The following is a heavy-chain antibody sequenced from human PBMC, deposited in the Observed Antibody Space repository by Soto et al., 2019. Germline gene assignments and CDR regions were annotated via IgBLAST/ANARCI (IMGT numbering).Heavy chain of an antibody. Sequence: GESLKISCAASGFTFSSYGMHWVRQAPGKGLEWVAVISYDGSNKYYADSVKGRFTISRDNSKNTLYLQMNSLRAEDTAVYYCAKDGFLEWLLYYFDYWGQGTLVTVSS. J-gene: IGHJ4*02. V-gene: IGHV3-30*18. D-gene: IGHD3-3*01. CDR1: GFTFSSYG. CDR3: AKDGFLEWLLYYFDY. CDR2: ISYDGSNK.